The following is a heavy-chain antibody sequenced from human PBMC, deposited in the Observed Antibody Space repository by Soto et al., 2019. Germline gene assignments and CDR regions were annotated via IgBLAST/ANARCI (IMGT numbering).Heavy chain of an antibody. D-gene: IGHD3-3*01. CDR2: INAGNGST. CDR1: GYTFTSYA. CDR3: ARGLSLRFLEWLPEPHDAFDI. J-gene: IGHJ3*02. V-gene: IGHV1-3*01. Sequence: ASVKVSCKASGYTFTSYAMHWVRQAPGQRLEWMGWINAGNGSTKYSQKFQGRVTITRDTSASTAYMELSSLRSEDTAVYYCARGLSLRFLEWLPEPHDAFDIWGQGTMVTVSS.